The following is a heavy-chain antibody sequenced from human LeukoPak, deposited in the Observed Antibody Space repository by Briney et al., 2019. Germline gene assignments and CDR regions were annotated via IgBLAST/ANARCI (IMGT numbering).Heavy chain of an antibody. Sequence: PGGSLRLSCAASGFTFSNYWMSWVRQAPGKGLEWVANIKLDGSEKYYVDSVKGRFTISRDNAKKSMYVQMNSLRAEDTAVYYCARGPRRGDILTGFDLWGRGTLVTVSS. V-gene: IGHV3-7*01. J-gene: IGHJ2*01. CDR1: GFTFSNYW. D-gene: IGHD3-9*01. CDR3: ARGPRRGDILTGFDL. CDR2: IKLDGSEK.